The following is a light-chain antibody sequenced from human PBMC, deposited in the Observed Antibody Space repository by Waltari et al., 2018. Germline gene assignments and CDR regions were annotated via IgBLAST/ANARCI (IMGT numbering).Light chain of an antibody. CDR3: CSYVGGITPFLV. V-gene: IGLV2-23*01. J-gene: IGLJ2*01. CDR1: SSDVGIHKF. CDR2: ESS. Sequence: QSALTQPASVSGAPGQSITISCSGTSSDVGIHKFVSWFQQHPSKVPKLMIYESSKRPSVVSNRFSGSKSDNTASLTITGLQTEDEADYYCCSYVGGITPFLVFGGGTKVTVL.